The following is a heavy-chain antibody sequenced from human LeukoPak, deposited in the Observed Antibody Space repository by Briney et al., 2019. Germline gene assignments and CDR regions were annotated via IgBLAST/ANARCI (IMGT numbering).Heavy chain of an antibody. CDR1: GFTFSSYA. V-gene: IGHV3-30*04. CDR3: ARDGIAAAGTSEYFQH. D-gene: IGHD6-13*01. CDR2: ISYDGSNK. Sequence: TGGSLRLSCAASGFTFSSYAMHWVRQAPGKGLEWVAVISYDGSNKYYADSVKGRFTISRDNSKNTLYLQMNSLRAEDTAVYYCARDGIAAAGTSEYFQHWGQGTLVTVSS. J-gene: IGHJ1*01.